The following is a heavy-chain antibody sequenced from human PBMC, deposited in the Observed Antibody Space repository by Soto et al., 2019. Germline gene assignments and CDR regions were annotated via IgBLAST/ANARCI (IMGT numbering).Heavy chain of an antibody. J-gene: IGHJ5*02. D-gene: IGHD1-26*01. V-gene: IGHV3-30-3*01. CDR3: ARVREWELLDWFDP. CDR2: ISYDGSNK. Sequence: QVQLVESGGGVVQPGRSLRLSCAASGFTFSSYAMHWVRQAPGKGLEWVAVISYDGSNKYYADSVKGRFTISRDNSKNTLYLQMNSLRAEDTAVYYCARVREWELLDWFDPWGQGTLVTVSS. CDR1: GFTFSSYA.